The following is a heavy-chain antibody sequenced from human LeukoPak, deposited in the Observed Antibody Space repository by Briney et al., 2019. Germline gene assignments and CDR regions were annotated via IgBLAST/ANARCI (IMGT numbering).Heavy chain of an antibody. D-gene: IGHD4-23*01. J-gene: IGHJ4*02. V-gene: IGHV1-8*03. Sequence: ASVKVSCKASGYTFTGYYMHWVRQATGQGLEWMGWMNPNSGKTGYAQKFQGRITITRNTSISTAYMELSSLRSEDTAVYYCTRETPSRYFDYWGQGTLVTVSS. CDR3: TRETPSRYFDY. CDR2: MNPNSGKT. CDR1: GYTFTGYY.